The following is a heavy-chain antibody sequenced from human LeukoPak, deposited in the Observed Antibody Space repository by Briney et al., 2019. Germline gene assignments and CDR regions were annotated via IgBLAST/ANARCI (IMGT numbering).Heavy chain of an antibody. D-gene: IGHD2-15*01. J-gene: IGHJ3*02. CDR1: GDTFNSYT. CDR2: IIPIFSTA. Sequence: ASVQVSFKASGDTFNSYTISWVRQAPEQGLEWMGGIIPIFSTANYAHKFKGRVTITTDEYTSTAYMELSSLRSEDKAVYYCARGRSIVVVVAATQLSYDAFDIWGQGTMVTVSS. CDR3: ARGRSIVVVVAATQLSYDAFDI. V-gene: IGHV1-69*05.